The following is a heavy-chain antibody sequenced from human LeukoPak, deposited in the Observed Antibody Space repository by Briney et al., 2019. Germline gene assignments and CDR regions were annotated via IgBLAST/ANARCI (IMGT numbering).Heavy chain of an antibody. Sequence: PGGSLRLSCAASGSTCSSSWMSWVRQAPGKGLEWVANIKQDGSEKYYVESVKGRFTISRDNTKNSLYLQMDSLTAEDTAVYYCVRISTAVAGADYWGQGTLVTVSS. CDR2: IKQDGSEK. CDR3: VRISTAVAGADY. V-gene: IGHV3-7*01. D-gene: IGHD6-19*01. CDR1: GSTCSSSW. J-gene: IGHJ4*02.